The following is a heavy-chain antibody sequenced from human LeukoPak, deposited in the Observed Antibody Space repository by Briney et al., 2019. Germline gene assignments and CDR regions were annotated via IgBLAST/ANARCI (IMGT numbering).Heavy chain of an antibody. CDR3: ARVGSLWFGELPVDY. V-gene: IGHV3-30*04. D-gene: IGHD3-10*01. CDR2: ISYDGSNK. J-gene: IGHJ4*02. CDR1: GFTFSSYA. Sequence: GGSLRLSCAASGFTFSSYAMHWVRQAPGKGLEWVAVISYDGSNKYYADSVKGRFTISRDNSKNTLYLQMNSLGAEDTAVYYCARVGSLWFGELPVDYWGQGTLVTVSS.